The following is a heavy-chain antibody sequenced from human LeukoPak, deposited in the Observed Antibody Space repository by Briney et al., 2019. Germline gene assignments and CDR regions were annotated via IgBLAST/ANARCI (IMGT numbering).Heavy chain of an antibody. Sequence: TSSETLSLTCAVYGGSFSGYYWSWIRQPPGKGLEWIGEINHSGSTNYNPSLKSRVTISVDTSKNQFSLKLSSVTAADTAVYYCARGRRAGGEWLVSFDPWGQGTLVTVSS. V-gene: IGHV4-34*01. CDR3: ARGRRAGGEWLVSFDP. D-gene: IGHD3-3*01. CDR1: GGSFSGYY. CDR2: INHSGST. J-gene: IGHJ5*02.